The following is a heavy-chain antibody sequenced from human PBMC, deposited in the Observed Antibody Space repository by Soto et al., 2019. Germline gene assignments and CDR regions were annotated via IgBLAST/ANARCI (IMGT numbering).Heavy chain of an antibody. D-gene: IGHD6-13*01. J-gene: IGHJ5*02. CDR1: GFTFSSYS. V-gene: IGHV3-48*01. CDR2: ISSSSSTI. CDR3: ARHPDRIAQIGWFDP. Sequence: GGSLRLSCAASGFTFSSYSMNWVRQAPGKGTEWVSYISSSSSTIYYADSVKGRFTISRDNAKNSLYLQMKSLRAEDTAVYYCARHPDRIAQIGWFDPWGQGTLVTVSS.